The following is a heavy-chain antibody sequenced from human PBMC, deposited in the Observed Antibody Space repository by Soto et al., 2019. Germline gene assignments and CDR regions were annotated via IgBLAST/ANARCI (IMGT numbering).Heavy chain of an antibody. CDR2: IYYGGTT. CDR1: GGCFSSNNHY. J-gene: IGHJ6*02. CDR3: ATSSGRAPHGMDV. D-gene: IGHD3-10*01. Sequence: SETLSLTCTVSGGCFSSNNHYWVLIRQPPGKGLEWIGSIYYGGTTYYNPSLKSRVTISVDTSKNEFSLKLSSVTAADTAVYYCATSSGRAPHGMDVWGQGTTVTVSS. V-gene: IGHV4-39*07.